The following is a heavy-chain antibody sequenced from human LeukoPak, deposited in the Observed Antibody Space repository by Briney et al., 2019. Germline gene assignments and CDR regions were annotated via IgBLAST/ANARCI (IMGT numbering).Heavy chain of an antibody. V-gene: IGHV3-23*01. CDR3: AKRAAAVSSLDS. D-gene: IGHD5/OR15-5a*01. J-gene: IGHJ5*01. CDR1: GFTFTSYA. CDR2: ISTSGDTT. Sequence: GGSLRLSCAASGFTFTSYAMTWVRQAPGEGLEWVSAISTSGDTTHHADSVKGRFTISRDNSKNAVYLQINSLRAEDTAVYYCAKRAAAVSSLDSWGQGTLVTVSS.